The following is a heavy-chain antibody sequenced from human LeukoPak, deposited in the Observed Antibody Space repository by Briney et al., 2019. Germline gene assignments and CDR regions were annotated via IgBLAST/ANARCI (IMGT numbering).Heavy chain of an antibody. Sequence: SETLSLTCTVSGGSISSSSYYWGWLRQPPGKGLEWIGRINYSGSTYYNPSLKSRVTISVDTSKNQFSLKPSSVTAADTAAYYCARYNWHDELLKRGSFDPWGQGTLVTVSS. J-gene: IGHJ5*02. CDR2: INYSGST. CDR3: ARYNWHDELLKRGSFDP. V-gene: IGHV4-39*01. D-gene: IGHD1-1*01. CDR1: GGSISSSSYY.